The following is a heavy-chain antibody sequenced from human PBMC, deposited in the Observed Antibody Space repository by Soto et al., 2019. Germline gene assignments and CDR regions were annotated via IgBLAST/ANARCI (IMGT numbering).Heavy chain of an antibody. D-gene: IGHD2-15*01. V-gene: IGHV4-39*01. CDR3: SSPGVVVAAWALGDYYGMDV. Sequence: PSETLSLTCTVSGGSISSSSYYWGWIRQPPGKGLEWIGSIYYSGSTYYNPSLKSRVTISVDTSKNQFSLKLSPVTAADTAVYYCSSPGVVVAAWALGDYYGMDVWGQGTTVTVSS. J-gene: IGHJ6*02. CDR1: GGSISSSSYY. CDR2: IYYSGST.